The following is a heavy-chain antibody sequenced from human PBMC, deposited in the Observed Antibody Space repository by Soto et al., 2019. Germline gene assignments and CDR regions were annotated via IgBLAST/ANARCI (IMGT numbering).Heavy chain of an antibody. CDR1: GFTFSDHY. Sequence: EVQLVESGGGLVQPGGSLRLSCATSGFTFSDHYLEWVRQAPGKGLEWVGRSRTRAQSYTTEYAASVKGRSTISRDDSKNSLYLQVNSLITVDTAVYYCVLWVRGVINYWGQGTLVTVSS. CDR2: SRTRAQSYTT. D-gene: IGHD3-10*01. V-gene: IGHV3-72*01. CDR3: VLWVRGVINY. J-gene: IGHJ4*02.